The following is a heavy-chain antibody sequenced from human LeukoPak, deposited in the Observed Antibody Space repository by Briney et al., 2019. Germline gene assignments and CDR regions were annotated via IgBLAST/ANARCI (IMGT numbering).Heavy chain of an antibody. D-gene: IGHD2-21*02. CDR2: IVPILATA. Sequence: SLKLSCKASGGTFSSYAISCVRQAPGPRLEWMGGIVPILATANYAQRSQGRVTITADKSTSTAYMELSSLRSEDTAVYYCAGGGYCGGDWYSSVDYWGQGTLVTVSS. J-gene: IGHJ4*02. CDR3: AGGGYCGGDWYSSVDY. CDR1: GGTFSSYA. V-gene: IGHV1-69*06.